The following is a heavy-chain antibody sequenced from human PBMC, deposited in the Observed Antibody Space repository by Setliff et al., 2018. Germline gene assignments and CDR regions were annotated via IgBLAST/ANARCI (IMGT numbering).Heavy chain of an antibody. V-gene: IGHV4-34*01. Sequence: SETLSLTCAVYGGSFSGYYWSWIRQPPGKGLEWIGSMYHSGSTYYNTSLKSRVTISVDTSKNQFSMKLNYVTAADTAVYYCARALGYCSRTSCYADAFDIWGQGTMVTVSS. CDR2: MYHSGST. J-gene: IGHJ3*02. D-gene: IGHD2-2*01. CDR3: ARALGYCSRTSCYADAFDI. CDR1: GGSFSGYY.